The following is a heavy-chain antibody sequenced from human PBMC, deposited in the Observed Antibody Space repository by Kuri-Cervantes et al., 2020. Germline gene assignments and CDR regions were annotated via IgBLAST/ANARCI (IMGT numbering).Heavy chain of an antibody. CDR1: GFTFSSYW. CDR3: SRDPRSLDY. V-gene: IGHV3-7*03. Sequence: GGSLRLSCAASGFTFSSYWMTWVRQAPGKGLEWVANIKQDGSERYYVDSVEGRFNISRDNAKKSLYLQMNSLRAEDTAVYYCSRDPRSLDYWGQGTLVTVSS. CDR2: IKQDGSER. J-gene: IGHJ4*02.